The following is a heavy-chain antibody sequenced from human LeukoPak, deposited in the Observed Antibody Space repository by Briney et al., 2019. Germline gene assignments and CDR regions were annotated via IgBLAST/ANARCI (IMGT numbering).Heavy chain of an antibody. D-gene: IGHD3-3*01. CDR2: IGPNTGDT. CDR3: SRRGDFQAFDY. J-gene: IGHJ4*02. CDR1: GYTFTGYY. V-gene: IGHV1-2*02. Sequence: ASVKVSCKASGYTFTGYYIHWVRQAPGQGLEWMGWIGPNTGDTDSAQKFQGRVTMTRDTSITTAYMELNRLTSDDAAVYYCSRRGDFQAFDYWGQGTLVTVSS.